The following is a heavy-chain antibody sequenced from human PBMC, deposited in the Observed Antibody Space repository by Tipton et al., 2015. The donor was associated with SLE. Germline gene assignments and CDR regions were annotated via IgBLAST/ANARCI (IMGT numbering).Heavy chain of an antibody. CDR2: IYHSGST. CDR1: GYSISSDYY. CDR3: ARGDPQGLEPFDY. D-gene: IGHD1-1*01. V-gene: IGHV4-38-2*02. Sequence: TLSLTCTVSGYSISSDYYWGWIRQPPGKGLEWIGSIYHSGSTHYNPSLKSRVSISVDTSKNQFSLQLSSVTTADTAVYYCARGDPQGLEPFDYWGQGTLVTVSS. J-gene: IGHJ4*02.